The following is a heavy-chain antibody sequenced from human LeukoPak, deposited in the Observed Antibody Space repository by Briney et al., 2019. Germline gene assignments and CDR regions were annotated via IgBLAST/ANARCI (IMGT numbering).Heavy chain of an antibody. CDR3: ARGVGTRSRRFDP. J-gene: IGHJ5*02. V-gene: IGHV4-34*01. D-gene: IGHD1-1*01. CDR2: INHSGST. CDR1: GGSFSGYY. Sequence: PSETLSLTCAVYGGSFSGYYWSWIRQPPGKGLEWIGEINHSGSTNYNPSLKSRVTISVDTSKNQFSLKLSSVTAADTAVYYCARGVGTRSRRFDPWGQGTLVTVSS.